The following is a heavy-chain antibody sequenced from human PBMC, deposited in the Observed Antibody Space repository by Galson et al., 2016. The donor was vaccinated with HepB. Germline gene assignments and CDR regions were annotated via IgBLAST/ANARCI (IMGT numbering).Heavy chain of an antibody. CDR3: ARDMEDLNDAFDI. Sequence: TLSLTCTVSGGSISSGDYYWSWIRQRPSKGLERIGYISDTGSTFYHPSLKSRVTISIDTSKNQFYLSLNSVPAADTAVYDCARDMEDLNDAFDIWGQGTLVTGSS. CDR1: GGSISSGDYY. V-gene: IGHV4-31*03. J-gene: IGHJ3*02. D-gene: IGHD3-10*01. CDR2: ISDTGST.